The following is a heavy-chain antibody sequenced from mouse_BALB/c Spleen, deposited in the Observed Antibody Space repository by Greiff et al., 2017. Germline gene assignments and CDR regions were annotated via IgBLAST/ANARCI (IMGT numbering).Heavy chain of an antibody. D-gene: IGHD2-3*01. CDR3: ARQDGYFYFDY. Sequence: EVHLVESGGGLVQPGGSLKLSCAASGFTFSSYTMSWVRQTPEKRLEWVAYISNGGGSTYYPDTVKGRFTISRDNAKNTLYLQMSSLKSEDTAMYYCARQDGYFYFDYWGQGTTLTVSS. V-gene: IGHV5-12-2*01. CDR1: GFTFSSYT. CDR2: ISNGGGST. J-gene: IGHJ2*01.